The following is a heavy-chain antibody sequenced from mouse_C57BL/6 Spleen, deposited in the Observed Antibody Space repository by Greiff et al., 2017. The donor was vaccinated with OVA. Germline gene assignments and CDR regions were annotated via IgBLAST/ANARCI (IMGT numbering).Heavy chain of an antibody. CDR1: GYAFSSSW. D-gene: IGHD1-1*01. J-gene: IGHJ2*01. Sequence: QVQLQQSGPELVKPGASVKISCKASGYAFSSSWMNWVKQRPGKGLEWIGRIYPGDGDTNYNGKFKGKATLTADKSSSTAYMQLRSLTSEDSAVYFCARSPFITTVVATDYFDYWGQGTTLTVSS. V-gene: IGHV1-82*01. CDR2: IYPGDGDT. CDR3: ARSPFITTVVATDYFDY.